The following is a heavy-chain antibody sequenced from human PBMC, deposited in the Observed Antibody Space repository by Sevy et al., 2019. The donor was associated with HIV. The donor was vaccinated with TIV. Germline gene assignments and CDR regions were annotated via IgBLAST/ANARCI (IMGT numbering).Heavy chain of an antibody. V-gene: IGHV3-23*01. J-gene: IGHJ4*02. CDR3: AKDQGDYIWGTYRH. CDR1: AFTFKNYA. CDR2: IRGSGGDT. D-gene: IGHD3-16*02. Sequence: GGSLRLSCAASAFTFKNYAMTWVRQAPGKGLQWISSIRGSGGDTKYADSVKGRFTISRDNSKNTLYLQMNSLRAEDTAVYYCAKDQGDYIWGTYRHWGQGTLVTVSS.